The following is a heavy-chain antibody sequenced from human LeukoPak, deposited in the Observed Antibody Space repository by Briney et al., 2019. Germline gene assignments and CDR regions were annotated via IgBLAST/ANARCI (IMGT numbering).Heavy chain of an antibody. Sequence: SETLSLTCTVSGGSISSYYWSWIRQPPGKGLEWIGYINYSGSTNYNPSPKSRVTISVDTSKNQFSLKLSSVTAADTAVYYCARVERGYYYDSSGYYHEGVFWFDPWGQGTLVTVSS. CDR1: GGSISSYY. J-gene: IGHJ5*02. CDR2: INYSGST. CDR3: ARVERGYYYDSSGYYHEGVFWFDP. D-gene: IGHD3-22*01. V-gene: IGHV4-59*01.